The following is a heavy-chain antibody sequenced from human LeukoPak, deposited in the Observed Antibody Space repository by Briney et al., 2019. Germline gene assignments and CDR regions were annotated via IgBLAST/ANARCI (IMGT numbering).Heavy chain of an antibody. CDR1: GFTFSSYG. J-gene: IGHJ4*02. D-gene: IGHD4-17*01. V-gene: IGHV3-30*18. CDR2: ISYDGSNK. Sequence: EGSLRLSCAASGFTFSSYGMHWVRQAPGKGLEWVAVISYDGSNKYYADSVKGQFTISRDNSKNTLYLQMNSLRAEDTAVYYCAKDLAYGDYDHYWGQGTLVTVSS. CDR3: AKDLAYGDYDHY.